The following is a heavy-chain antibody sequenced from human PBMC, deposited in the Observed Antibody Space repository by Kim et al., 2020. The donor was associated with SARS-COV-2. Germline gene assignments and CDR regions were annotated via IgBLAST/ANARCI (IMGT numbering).Heavy chain of an antibody. CDR2: IRGGGAGT. CDR3: AKCNSGWGNDASDI. D-gene: IGHD3-10*01. V-gene: IGHV3-23*01. Sequence: GGSLRLSCAASGFTFSNYAMSWVRQAPGKGLEWVSYIRGGGAGTLYADSVKGRCTISRDNSRNTLSLQLNSLRAEDTAIYYCAKCNSGWGNDASDIWGLGTMVTVSS. CDR1: GFTFSNYA. J-gene: IGHJ3*02.